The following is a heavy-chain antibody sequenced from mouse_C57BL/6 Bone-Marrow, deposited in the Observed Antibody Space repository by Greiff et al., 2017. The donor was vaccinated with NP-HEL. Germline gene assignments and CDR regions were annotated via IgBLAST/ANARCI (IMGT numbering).Heavy chain of an antibody. Sequence: EVKLVESGGDLVKPGGSLKLSCAASGFTFSSYGMSWVRQTPDKRLEWDATISSGGSYTYYPDSVKGRFTISRDNAKNTLYLQMSSLKSEDTAMYYCARHGYGNYDYWGQGTTLTVSS. CDR2: ISSGGSYT. V-gene: IGHV5-6*01. CDR1: GFTFSSYG. CDR3: ARHGYGNYDY. J-gene: IGHJ2*01. D-gene: IGHD2-10*02.